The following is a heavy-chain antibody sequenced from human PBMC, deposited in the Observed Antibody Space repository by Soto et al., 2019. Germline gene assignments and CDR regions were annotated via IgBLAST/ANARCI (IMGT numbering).Heavy chain of an antibody. CDR1: GFTFTDYA. V-gene: IGHV3-33*08. D-gene: IGHD1-1*01. CDR2: IWPDGNNR. J-gene: IGHJ4*02. CDR3: LRDGAFRNWNFEY. Sequence: QVQLVESGGGVVKPGRSLRLSCAASGFTFTDYAMHWVRQSPDKGLEWLAIIWPDGNNRYNEDAVKGRFTKSRDNSENTLILHMDHLRVDDSALYHGLRDGAFRNWNFEYCGRGAPVIVSS.